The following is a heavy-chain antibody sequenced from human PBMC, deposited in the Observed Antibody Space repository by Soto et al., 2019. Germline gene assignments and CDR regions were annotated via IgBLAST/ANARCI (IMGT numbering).Heavy chain of an antibody. Sequence: CTASGYTFTSYDINWVRQATGQGLEWMGWMNPNSGNTGYAQRFQGRVTMTRNTSISTAYMELSSLRSEDTAVYYCAREIVVVPDALYYYYGMDVCGQGPKVTVYS. CDR2: MNPNSGNT. V-gene: IGHV1-8*01. J-gene: IGHJ6*02. D-gene: IGHD2-2*01. CDR3: AREIVVVPDALYYYYGMDV. CDR1: GYTFTSYD.